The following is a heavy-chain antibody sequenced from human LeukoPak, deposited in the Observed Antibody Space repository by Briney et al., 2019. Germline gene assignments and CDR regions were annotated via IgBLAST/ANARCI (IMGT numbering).Heavy chain of an antibody. CDR1: GFTFSTYA. CDR3: ARVYYYDSSGLDY. CDR2: ISSSGVRT. Sequence: GGSLRLSCAASGFTFSTYAMSWVRQAPGKGLEWVSAISSSGVRTYYADSGKGRFTISRDTSNNTLYLQMNSLRAEDTAVYYCARVYYYDSSGLDYWGQGTLVTVSS. D-gene: IGHD3-22*01. J-gene: IGHJ4*02. V-gene: IGHV3-23*01.